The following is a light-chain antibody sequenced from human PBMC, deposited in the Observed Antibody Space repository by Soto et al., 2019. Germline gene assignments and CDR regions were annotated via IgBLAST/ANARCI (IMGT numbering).Light chain of an antibody. CDR2: DAS. CDR1: QNIDTY. Sequence: EIVLTQSPATLSSSPGERATLSCRASQNIDTYLAWYQQKPGQAPRLLIYDASDRATGIPARFSGSGSGTAFTLTISGLEPEDFALYYCQQRYNWPLTFGGGTKV. J-gene: IGKJ4*01. V-gene: IGKV3-11*01. CDR3: QQRYNWPLT.